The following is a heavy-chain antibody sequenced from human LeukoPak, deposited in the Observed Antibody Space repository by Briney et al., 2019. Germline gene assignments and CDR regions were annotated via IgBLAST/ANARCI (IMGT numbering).Heavy chain of an antibody. CDR2: IYYSGST. CDR3: ARVYSSSWYPDY. CDR1: GGSISSYY. D-gene: IGHD6-13*01. Sequence: KPSETLSLTCTVSGGSISSYYWSWIRQPPGKGLEWIGYIYYSGSTNYNPSLRSRVTISVDTSKNQFSLKLSSVTAADTAVYYCARVYSSSWYPDYWGQGTLVTVSS. V-gene: IGHV4-59*01. J-gene: IGHJ4*02.